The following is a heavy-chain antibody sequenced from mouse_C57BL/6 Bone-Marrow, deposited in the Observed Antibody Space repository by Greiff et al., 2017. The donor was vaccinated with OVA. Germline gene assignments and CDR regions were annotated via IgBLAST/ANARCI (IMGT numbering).Heavy chain of an antibody. D-gene: IGHD1-1*01. Sequence: QVQLKESGPGLVQPSQSLSITCTVSGFSLTSYGVHWVRQSPGKGLEWLGVIWSGGSTDYNAAFISRLSISKDNSKSQVFFKMNSLQADDTAIYYCARLITTVVATRDYYAMDYWGQGTSVTVSS. CDR2: IWSGGST. V-gene: IGHV2-2*01. J-gene: IGHJ4*01. CDR1: GFSLTSYG. CDR3: ARLITTVVATRDYYAMDY.